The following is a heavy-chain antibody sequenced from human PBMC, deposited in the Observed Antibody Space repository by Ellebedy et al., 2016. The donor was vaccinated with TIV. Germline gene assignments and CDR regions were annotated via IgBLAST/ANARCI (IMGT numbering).Heavy chain of an antibody. CDR1: GCTFISYP. CDR3: ARDGGDIVVVPARGVPYGMDV. Sequence: SVTVSCXASGCTFISYPISWVRQAPGQGLEWRGGIIPIFGTANYAQKFQGRVTITAHESTSTAYMELSSLRSEDTAVYYCARDGGDIVVVPARGVPYGMDVWGQGTTVTVSS. D-gene: IGHD2-2*01. CDR2: IIPIFGTA. J-gene: IGHJ6*02. V-gene: IGHV1-69*13.